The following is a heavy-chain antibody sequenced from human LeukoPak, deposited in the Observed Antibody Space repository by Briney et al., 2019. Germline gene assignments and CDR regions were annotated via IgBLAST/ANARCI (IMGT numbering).Heavy chain of an antibody. Sequence: PSETLSLTCTVSGGSISSSSYYWGWIRQPPGKGLEWIGSIYYSGSTYYNPSLKSRVTISVDTSKNQFSLKLSSVTAADTAVYYCARVVDFWSVYYFDYWGQGTLVTVSS. CDR3: ARVVDFWSVYYFDY. V-gene: IGHV4-39*07. CDR2: IYYSGST. D-gene: IGHD3-3*01. J-gene: IGHJ4*02. CDR1: GGSISSSSYY.